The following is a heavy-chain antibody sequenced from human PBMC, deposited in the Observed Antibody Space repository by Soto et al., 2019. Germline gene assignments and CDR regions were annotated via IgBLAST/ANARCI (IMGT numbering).Heavy chain of an antibody. V-gene: IGHV3-7*01. CDR3: ARRGQISGSYAS. J-gene: IGHJ1*01. Sequence: EVHLMESGGGLVQPGGSLRLSCAASGFTFSNYWMSWVRQAPGKGLEWVASIKPDGSEEYYVDSVKGRFTISRDNAQKSPFLQMNSLRAEDTAVYYCARRGQISGSYASWGQGTLVTVSS. D-gene: IGHD1-26*01. CDR1: GFTFSNYW. CDR2: IKPDGSEE.